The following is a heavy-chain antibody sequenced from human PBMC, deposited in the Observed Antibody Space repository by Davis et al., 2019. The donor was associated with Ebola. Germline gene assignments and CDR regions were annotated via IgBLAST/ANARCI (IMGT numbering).Heavy chain of an antibody. J-gene: IGHJ6*02. CDR2: ISAYNGNT. V-gene: IGHV1-18*01. CDR1: GYTFNSYA. Sequence: ASVKVSCKASGYTFNSYAVQWVRQAPGQTLEWMGWISAYNGNTNYAQKLQGRVTMTTDTSTSTAYMELRSLRSDDTAVYYCARDPSPYGDYGHGMDVWGQGTTVTVSS. CDR3: ARDPSPYGDYGHGMDV. D-gene: IGHD4-17*01.